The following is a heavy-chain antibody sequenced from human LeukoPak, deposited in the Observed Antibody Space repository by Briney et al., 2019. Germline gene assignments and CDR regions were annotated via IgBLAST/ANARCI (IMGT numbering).Heavy chain of an antibody. V-gene: IGHV4-38-2*01. CDR3: ARVGPLAVGTGKRVYSFDY. CDR2: ISHSGDT. J-gene: IGHJ4*02. D-gene: IGHD1-1*01. CDR1: GFSITSGDY. Sequence: SETLSLTCDVCGFSITSGDYWGWIRQSPGRGLEWIGSISHSGDTYYIPSLRSRVTMSLDTSRNQFSLDLRSVSAADTAVYFCARVGPLAVGTGKRVYSFDYWGQGTLVTASS.